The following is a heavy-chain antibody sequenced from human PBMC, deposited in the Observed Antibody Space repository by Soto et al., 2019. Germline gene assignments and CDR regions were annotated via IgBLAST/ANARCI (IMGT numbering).Heavy chain of an antibody. D-gene: IGHD3-22*01. CDR1: GYTLTELS. Sequence: QVQLVQSGAEVKKPGASVKVSCKVSGYTLTELSMHWVRQAPGKGLEWMGGFDPEDGETIYAQKFQGRVTMTEDTSTDTAYIELSSLRSEDTAVYYCATSVSEYYYDSSGTGYFDYWVQGTLVTVSS. CDR3: ATSVSEYYYDSSGTGYFDY. CDR2: FDPEDGET. V-gene: IGHV1-24*01. J-gene: IGHJ4*02.